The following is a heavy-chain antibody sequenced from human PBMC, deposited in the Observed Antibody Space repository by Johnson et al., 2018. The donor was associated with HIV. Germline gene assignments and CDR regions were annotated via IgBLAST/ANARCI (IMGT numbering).Heavy chain of an antibody. V-gene: IGHV3-30*03. CDR1: GFTFDDYG. J-gene: IGHJ3*02. Sequence: QVQLVESGGGLIQSGGSLRLSCAASGFTFDDYGMSWVRQAPGKGLAWVAVISYDGSNKYYADSVKGRFTISRDNSKNTLYLQMNSLRADETAMYYCARRVGVFRSSHGAFDIWGQGTMVTVSS. CDR3: ARRVGVFRSSHGAFDI. CDR2: ISYDGSNK. D-gene: IGHD3-10*01.